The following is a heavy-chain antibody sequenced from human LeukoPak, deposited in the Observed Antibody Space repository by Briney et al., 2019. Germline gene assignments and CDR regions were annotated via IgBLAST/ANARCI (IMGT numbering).Heavy chain of an antibody. J-gene: IGHJ4*02. Sequence: PSETLSLTCTVSGASITSHCWSWIRQPAGKGLEWIGRIQTSGRTSYDPSLNSRVTMSVDTSNNQFSLNLTSVTAADTAVYYCARENGATIAGRSLDYWGQGTLVTVSS. V-gene: IGHV4-4*07. CDR3: ARENGATIAGRSLDY. CDR1: GASITSHC. CDR2: IQTSGRT. D-gene: IGHD6-6*01.